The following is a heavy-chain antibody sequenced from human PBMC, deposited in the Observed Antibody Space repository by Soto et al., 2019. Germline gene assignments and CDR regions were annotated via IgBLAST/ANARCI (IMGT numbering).Heavy chain of an antibody. J-gene: IGHJ5*02. CDR1: GYTFTSYG. Sequence: ASVKVSCKASGYTFTSYGISWVRQAPGQGLEWMGWISAYNGNTNYAQKLQGRVTMTTDTSTSTAYMELRSLRSDDTAVFYCARPLGSSSSRWFDPWGQGTLVTVSS. D-gene: IGHD6-6*01. CDR3: ARPLGSSSSRWFDP. CDR2: ISAYNGNT. V-gene: IGHV1-18*04.